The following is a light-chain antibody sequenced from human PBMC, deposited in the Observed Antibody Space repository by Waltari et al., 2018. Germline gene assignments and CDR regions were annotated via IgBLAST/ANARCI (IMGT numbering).Light chain of an antibody. CDR3: QQANSFPYT. Sequence: DIQMTQSTSSVSASVGDRVTITCRASQVISSWLAWYQQKPGKAPKLLIYAASSLQSGGPSRFSGSGSGTDFTLTISSLQPEDFATYYGQQANSFPYTFGQGTKLEIK. CDR2: AAS. CDR1: QVISSW. V-gene: IGKV1D-12*01. J-gene: IGKJ2*01.